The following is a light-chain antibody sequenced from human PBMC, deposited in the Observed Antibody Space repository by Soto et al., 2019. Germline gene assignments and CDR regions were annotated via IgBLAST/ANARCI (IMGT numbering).Light chain of an antibody. CDR1: SSNVGGYDY. CDR2: DVS. V-gene: IGLV2-11*01. J-gene: IGLJ3*02. Sequence: QSALTQPRSVSGSPGQSVAISCTGTSSNVGGYDYVSWYQQHPGKAPKLMIYDVSKRPSGVPDRFSGSKFGNTASLTISGLQAEDEADYYCCSYAGSYTLLFGGGTKLTVL. CDR3: CSYAGSYTLL.